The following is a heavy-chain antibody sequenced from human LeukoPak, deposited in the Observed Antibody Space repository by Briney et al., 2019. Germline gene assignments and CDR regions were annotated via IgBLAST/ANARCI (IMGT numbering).Heavy chain of an antibody. CDR3: ARVPRVTMIIVTSGAFDM. CDR2: MYYNGST. CDR1: TGSVSSGTYY. D-gene: IGHD3-22*01. Sequence: SETLSLTCTVSTGSVSSGTYYWSWIRPPPGKGLVWIWYMYYNGSTNYNPSLQSRVNISVDTFKKRFSLKLSSVTAADKAMYYCARVPRVTMIIVTSGAFDMWGQGTMVSVSS. J-gene: IGHJ3*02. V-gene: IGHV4-61*01.